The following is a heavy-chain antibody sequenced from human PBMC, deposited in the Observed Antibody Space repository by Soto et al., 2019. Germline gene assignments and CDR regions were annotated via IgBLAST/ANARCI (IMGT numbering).Heavy chain of an antibody. V-gene: IGHV1-46*01. CDR1: GYTFTSYY. CDR2: INPSGGST. D-gene: IGHD3-9*01. Sequence: EASVKVSCKASGYTFTSYYMHWVRQAPGQGLEWMGIINPSGGSTSYAQKFQGRVTMTRDTSTSTVYMELSSLRSEDTAVYYCARDPRYYDILTGYYNPYYYYYYGMDVWGQGTTVTVSS. J-gene: IGHJ6*02. CDR3: ARDPRYYDILTGYYNPYYYYYYGMDV.